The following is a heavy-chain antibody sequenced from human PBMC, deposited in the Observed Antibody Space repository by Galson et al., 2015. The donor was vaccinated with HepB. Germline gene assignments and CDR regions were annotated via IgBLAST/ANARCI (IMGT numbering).Heavy chain of an antibody. CDR1: AHNFANYW. Sequence: QSGAEVKKPGESLKISCKGSAHNFANYWIGWVRQMPGKGLEWMGIIFPDDSDTRYSPSFRGQVTISADKSINTAYLQWSRLKASDTAIYYCASSLATTLYFDYWGQGTLVTVSS. CDR3: ASSLATTLYFDY. D-gene: IGHD1-1*01. J-gene: IGHJ4*02. V-gene: IGHV5-51*01. CDR2: IFPDDSDT.